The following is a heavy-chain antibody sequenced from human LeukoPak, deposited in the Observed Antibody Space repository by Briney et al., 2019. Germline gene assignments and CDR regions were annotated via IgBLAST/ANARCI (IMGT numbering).Heavy chain of an antibody. CDR1: GFTFSSYG. CDR2: IWYDGSNK. J-gene: IGHJ4*02. Sequence: GGSLRLSCAASGFTFSSYGMHWVRQAPGKGLEWVAVIWYDGSNKYYVDSVKGRFTISRDNSKNTLYLQMNSLRAEDTAVYYCARSGDGYIISYFDYWGQGTLVTVSS. V-gene: IGHV3-33*01. D-gene: IGHD5-24*01. CDR3: ARSGDGYIISYFDY.